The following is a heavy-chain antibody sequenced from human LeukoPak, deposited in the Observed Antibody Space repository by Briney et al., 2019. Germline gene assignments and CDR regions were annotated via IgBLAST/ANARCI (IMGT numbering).Heavy chain of an antibody. CDR2: IRYDGSNT. J-gene: IGHJ6*03. D-gene: IGHD6-19*01. V-gene: IGHV3-30*02. CDR3: ARDTAARSSGWYHYYYYMDV. CDR1: GFTFSNFG. Sequence: PGGSLRLSCAASGFTFSNFGMHWVRQAPGKGLEWVAFIRYDGSNTYYADSVKGRFTISRDNSKNTLYLQMNSLRAEDTAVYYCARDTAARSSGWYHYYYYMDVWGKGTTVTISS.